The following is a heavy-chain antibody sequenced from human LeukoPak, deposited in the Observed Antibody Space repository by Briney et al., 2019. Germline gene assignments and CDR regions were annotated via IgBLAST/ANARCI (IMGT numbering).Heavy chain of an antibody. D-gene: IGHD1-26*01. CDR2: IYYSGST. Sequence: SETLSLTCTVSGGSISSYYWSWIRQPPGKGLEWIGYIYYSGSTNYNPSLKSRVTISVDTSKNQFSLKLSSVTAADTAVYYCARLYSGSYYAPYYWGQGTLVTVSS. CDR1: GGSISSYY. J-gene: IGHJ4*02. CDR3: ARLYSGSYYAPYY. V-gene: IGHV4-59*08.